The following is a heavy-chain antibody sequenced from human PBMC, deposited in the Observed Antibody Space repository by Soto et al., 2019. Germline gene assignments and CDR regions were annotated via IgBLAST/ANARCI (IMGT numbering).Heavy chain of an antibody. CDR1: GSSIIGDY. D-gene: IGHD6-19*01. J-gene: IGHJ5*02. Sequence: SETLSLTCTFSGSSIIGDYCTWSRHSPERGLEWIGYIHYSGSANYNPSLNSQLTMSVDRSKSQFSMKLPSVTAADTAVYYCARGVGGSGLNWFDPWGQGTLVTAPQ. V-gene: IGHV4-59*12. CDR3: ARGVGGSGLNWFDP. CDR2: IHYSGSA.